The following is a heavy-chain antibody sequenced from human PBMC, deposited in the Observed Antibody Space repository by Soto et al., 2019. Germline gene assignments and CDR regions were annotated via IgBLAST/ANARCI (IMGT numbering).Heavy chain of an antibody. J-gene: IGHJ3*02. CDR3: TPRSYVRGRYRDDDAFDI. CDR1: GYTFTNYG. D-gene: IGHD3-16*02. V-gene: IGHV1-18*04. CDR2: ISTNSGNT. Sequence: GAPVKVSCKASGYTFTNYGISWVRQAPGQGLEWMGWISTNSGNTKSAQRLQGRVTMTTDTSTSTAYMELRSLRSDDTAVNYCTPRSYVRGRYRDDDAFDIWGQRTMVTVSS.